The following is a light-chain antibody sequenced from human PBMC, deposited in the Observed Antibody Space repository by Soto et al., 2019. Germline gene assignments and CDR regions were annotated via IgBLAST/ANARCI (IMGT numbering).Light chain of an antibody. CDR2: EVN. V-gene: IGLV2-8*01. CDR3: SSHTSSTTWV. CDR1: SSDVGCYNY. Sequence: QSALTQPPSASGSPGQSVAICCTGTSSDVGCYNYVSWYQQHPGKAPKLMIYEVNKRPSGVPDRFSGSKSGNTASLTVSGLQAEDEADYYCSSHTSSTTWVFGGGTKLTVL. J-gene: IGLJ3*02.